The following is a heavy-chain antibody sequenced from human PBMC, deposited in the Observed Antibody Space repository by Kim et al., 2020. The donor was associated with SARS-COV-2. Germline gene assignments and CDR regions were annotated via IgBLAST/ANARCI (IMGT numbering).Heavy chain of an antibody. Sequence: GGSLRLSCAASGFNFSTYWMNWVRQAPGKGLEWVANIKQAGSEKLYVDSVRGRFTISRDNSKNSLYPQMNSLRAEDTAVYYCARSRFMDVWGQGTSVTVSS. CDR2: IKQAGSEK. V-gene: IGHV3-7*01. CDR1: GFNFSTYW. CDR3: ARSRFMDV. J-gene: IGHJ6*02.